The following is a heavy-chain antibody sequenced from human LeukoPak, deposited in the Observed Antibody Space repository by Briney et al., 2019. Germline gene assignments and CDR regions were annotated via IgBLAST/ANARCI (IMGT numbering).Heavy chain of an antibody. V-gene: IGHV3-33*08. CDR1: GFTFSSFN. J-gene: IGHJ4*02. Sequence: PGGSLRLSCAASGFTFSSFNMNWVRQAPGKGLEWVTLIYYDGTNRYYADSVKGRFTVSRDNSNNTVYLQMNSLRVEDTAVYYCARQTTVATGFWGQGTLVTVSS. CDR2: IYYDGTNR. D-gene: IGHD4-23*01. CDR3: ARQTTVATGF.